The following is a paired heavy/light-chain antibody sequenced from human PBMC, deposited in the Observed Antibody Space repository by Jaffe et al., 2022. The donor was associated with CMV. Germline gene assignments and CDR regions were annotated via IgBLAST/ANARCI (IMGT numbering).Light chain of an antibody. CDR3: QSFDSSLTAL. V-gene: IGLV1-40*01. Sequence: QSVLTQPPSVSGAPGQRVTISCTGSSSNIGAGYDVHWYQQLPGTAPKLLIFGNTKRPSGVPDRFSGSKSDTSASLAITGLQPEDEADYYCQSFDSSLTALFGGGTSLTVL. CDR2: GNT. J-gene: IGLJ2*01. CDR1: SSNIGAGYD.
Heavy chain of an antibody. CDR1: GFAFNTYW. Sequence: EVQLEESGGGLVQPGGSLRLSCVASGFAFNTYWMHWVRQVPGKGLVWVSRINSDGTNTAYADSVKGRFTISRDNAKNTLYLQMNSLSAEDTAVYYCARGGFLEWLVYGAFDSWGQGTLVTVSS. CDR2: INSDGTNT. CDR3: ARGGFLEWLVYGAFDS. J-gene: IGHJ4*02. V-gene: IGHV3-74*01. D-gene: IGHD3-3*01.